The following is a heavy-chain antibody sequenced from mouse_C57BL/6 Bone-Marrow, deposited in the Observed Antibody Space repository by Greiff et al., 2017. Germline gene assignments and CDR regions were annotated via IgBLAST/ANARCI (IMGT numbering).Heavy chain of an antibody. Sequence: EVMLVESGGGLVKPGGSLKLSCAASGFTFSSYAMSWVRQTPEKRLAWVATISDGGSYTYYPDNVKGRFTISRDNAKNNLYLQMSHLKSEDTAMYYCARDHYYGSSYKGMDYWGQGTSVTVSS. D-gene: IGHD1-1*01. J-gene: IGHJ4*01. CDR1: GFTFSSYA. CDR3: ARDHYYGSSYKGMDY. V-gene: IGHV5-4*01. CDR2: ISDGGSYT.